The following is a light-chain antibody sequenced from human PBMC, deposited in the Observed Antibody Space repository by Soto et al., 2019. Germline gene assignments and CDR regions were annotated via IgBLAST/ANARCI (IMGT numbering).Light chain of an antibody. J-gene: IGKJ1*01. CDR1: QTISSW. CDR2: KAS. V-gene: IGKV1-5*03. Sequence: DIQMPQSPSTLSGSVGDRVTITCRASQTISSWLAWYQQKPGKAPKLLIYKASTLKSGVQSRFSGSGSGTEFTLTISSLQPDDFATYYCQHYNSYSEAFGQGTKVDIK. CDR3: QHYNSYSEA.